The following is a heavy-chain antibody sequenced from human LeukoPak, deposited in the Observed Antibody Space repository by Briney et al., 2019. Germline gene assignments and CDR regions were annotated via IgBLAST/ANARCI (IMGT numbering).Heavy chain of an antibody. J-gene: IGHJ4*02. CDR3: ARASQTRSGYHNDY. CDR2: ISGSGGST. CDR1: GFTFSTYA. V-gene: IGHV3-23*01. D-gene: IGHD3-3*01. Sequence: GGSLRLSCAASGFTFSTYAMSWVRQAPGKGLEWVSAISGSGGSTYYADSVKGRFTISRDNSKNTLYLQMNSLRAEDTAVYYCARASQTRSGYHNDYWGQGTLVTVSS.